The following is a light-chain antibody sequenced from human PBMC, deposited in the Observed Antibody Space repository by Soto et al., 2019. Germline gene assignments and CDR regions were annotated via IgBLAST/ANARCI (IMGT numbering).Light chain of an antibody. CDR1: QTVVNNY. CDR3: QQCATSPRT. V-gene: IGKV3-20*01. CDR2: DAS. Sequence: EIVLTQSPGILSLSPGERATLSCRASQTVVNNYLAWYQQKPGQAPRLLVDDASRRAAGIPDRFSGSGSGTDFTLTINRLEPEDSAVYYCQQCATSPRTFGQGTKVEIK. J-gene: IGKJ1*01.